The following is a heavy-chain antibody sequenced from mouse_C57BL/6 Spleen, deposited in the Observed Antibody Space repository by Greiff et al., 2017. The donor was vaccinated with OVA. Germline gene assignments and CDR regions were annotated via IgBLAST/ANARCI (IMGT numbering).Heavy chain of an antibody. D-gene: IGHD1-1*01. CDR1: GFTFSSYG. CDR2: ISSGGSYT. V-gene: IGHV5-6*02. CDR3: ARHGTTWNY. J-gene: IGHJ2*01. Sequence: DVKLVESGGDLVKPGGSLKLSCAASGFTFSSYGMSWVRQTPDKRLEWVATISSGGSYTYYPDSVKGRFTISRDNAKNTLYLQMSSLKSEDTAMYYCARHGTTWNYWGQGTTLTVSS.